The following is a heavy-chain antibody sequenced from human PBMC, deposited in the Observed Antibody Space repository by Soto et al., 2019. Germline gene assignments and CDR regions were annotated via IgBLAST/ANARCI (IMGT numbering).Heavy chain of an antibody. CDR1: GYTFTSYG. Sequence: ASVKVSCKASGYTFTSYGISWGRQAPGQGLEWMGWISAYNGNTNYAQKLQGRVTMTTDTSTSTAYMELRSLRSDDTAVYYCARGGYCSSTSCYYYYGMDVWGQGTTVTVSS. D-gene: IGHD2-2*01. V-gene: IGHV1-18*01. CDR2: ISAYNGNT. CDR3: ARGGYCSSTSCYYYYGMDV. J-gene: IGHJ6*02.